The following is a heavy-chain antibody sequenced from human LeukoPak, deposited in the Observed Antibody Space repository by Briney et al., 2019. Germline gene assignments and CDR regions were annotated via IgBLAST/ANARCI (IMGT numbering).Heavy chain of an antibody. Sequence: ASVKVSCKASGYTFIDFYMHWVRQAPGQGLEWMGWINPKNGGTNYAQKFQGRVTMTRDTSISTAYMELSRLRSDDTAVYYCARAPLRGPYSSPHNWFDPWGQGTLVTVSS. CDR1: GYTFIDFY. CDR2: INPKNGGT. V-gene: IGHV1-2*02. D-gene: IGHD6-13*01. J-gene: IGHJ5*02. CDR3: ARAPLRGPYSSPHNWFDP.